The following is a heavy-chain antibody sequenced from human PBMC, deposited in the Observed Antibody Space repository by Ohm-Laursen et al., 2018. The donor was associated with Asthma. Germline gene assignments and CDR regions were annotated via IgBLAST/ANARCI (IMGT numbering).Heavy chain of an antibody. Sequence: SLRLSCTASGFTFSDYYMSWIRQAPGKGLEWVSYISSSSSYTNYADSVKGRFTISRDNAKNSLYLQMNSLRAEDTAVYYCARDLHLYSSGWYYFDYWGQGTLVTVSS. D-gene: IGHD6-19*01. CDR2: ISSSSSYT. CDR1: GFTFSDYY. J-gene: IGHJ4*02. CDR3: ARDLHLYSSGWYYFDY. V-gene: IGHV3-11*06.